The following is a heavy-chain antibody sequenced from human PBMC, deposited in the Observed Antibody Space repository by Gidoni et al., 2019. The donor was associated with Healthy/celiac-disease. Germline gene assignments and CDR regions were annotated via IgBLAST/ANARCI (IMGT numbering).Heavy chain of an antibody. CDR3: ARFPTYYYDSSGFD. CDR1: GGSFSGYY. CDR2: INHSGST. Sequence: QVQLQQWGAGLLKPSETLSLTCAVYGGSFSGYYWSWIRQPPGKGLEWLGEINHSGSTNYNPSLKSRVTISVDTSKNQFSLKLSSVTAADTAVYYCARFPTYYYDSSGFDWGQGTLVTVSS. D-gene: IGHD3-22*01. J-gene: IGHJ4*02. V-gene: IGHV4-34*01.